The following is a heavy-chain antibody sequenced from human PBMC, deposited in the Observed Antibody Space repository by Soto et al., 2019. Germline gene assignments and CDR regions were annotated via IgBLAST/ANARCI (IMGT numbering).Heavy chain of an antibody. V-gene: IGHV1-69*08. CDR2: IIPILGIA. Sequence: QVQLVQSGAEVKKPGSSVKVSCKASGGTFSSYTISWVRQAPGQGLEWMGRIIPILGIANYAQKFQGRVTITADKSTSXAYMELSSLRSEDTAVYYCARDKVTTVTYNYGMDVWGQGTTVTVSS. D-gene: IGHD4-17*01. J-gene: IGHJ6*02. CDR3: ARDKVTTVTYNYGMDV. CDR1: GGTFSSYT.